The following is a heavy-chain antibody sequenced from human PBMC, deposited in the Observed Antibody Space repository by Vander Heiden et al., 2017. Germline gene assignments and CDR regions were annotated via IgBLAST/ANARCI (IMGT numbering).Heavy chain of an antibody. CDR3: TKGLDH. J-gene: IGHJ5*02. CDR1: GFTFSSYG. CDR2: ITASGGNT. V-gene: IGHV3-23*01. Sequence: EVQVLESGGGLVQPGGSLRLSCVASGFTFSSYGMAWVRQAPRKGLEWVSAITASGGNTYYADSVKGRFTISRDNSKNTLFLQMNSLRVEDTALYYCTKGLDHWGQGTRVTVS.